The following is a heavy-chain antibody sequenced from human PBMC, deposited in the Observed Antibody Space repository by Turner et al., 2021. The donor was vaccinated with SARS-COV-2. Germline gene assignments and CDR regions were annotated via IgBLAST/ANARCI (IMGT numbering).Heavy chain of an antibody. J-gene: IGHJ4*02. CDR2: ISAYNGNT. CDR1: GYTFTSYG. D-gene: IGHD6-13*01. CDR3: ARVAGGAAAWDLDY. V-gene: IGHV1-18*04. Sequence: QVQLVQSGAEVKKPGASVKVSSKSSGYTFTSYGISWWRQDPGQGLEWMGWISAYNGNTNYAQKLQGRVTMTTDTSTSTAYMELRSLRSDDTAVYYCARVAGGAAAWDLDYWGQGTLVTVSS.